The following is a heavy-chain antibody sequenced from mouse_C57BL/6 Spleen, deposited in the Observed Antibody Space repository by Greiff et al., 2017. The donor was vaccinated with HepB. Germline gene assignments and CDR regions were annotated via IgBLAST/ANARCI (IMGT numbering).Heavy chain of an antibody. V-gene: IGHV1-82*01. J-gene: IGHJ1*03. CDR3: ARSSLVVRYFDV. Sequence: QVQLQQSGPELVKPGASVKISCKASGYAFSSSWMNWVKQRPGKGLEWIGRIYPGDGDTNYNGKFKGKATLTADKSSSTAYMQLSSLTSEDSAVYFCARSSLVVRYFDVWGTGTTVTVSS. CDR2: IYPGDGDT. CDR1: GYAFSSSW. D-gene: IGHD1-1*01.